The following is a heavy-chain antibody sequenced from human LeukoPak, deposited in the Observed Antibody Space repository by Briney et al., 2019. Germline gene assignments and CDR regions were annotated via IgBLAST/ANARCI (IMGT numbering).Heavy chain of an antibody. Sequence: GGSLRLSCAASGFTFSSYGMHWVRQAPGKGLEWVAVISYDGSNKYYADSVKGRFTVSRDNAKNSLYLQMNSLRAEDTAVYYCARDSWMATINSNFDYWGQGTLVTVSS. V-gene: IGHV3-30*03. CDR1: GFTFSSYG. CDR2: ISYDGSNK. J-gene: IGHJ4*02. CDR3: ARDSWMATINSNFDY. D-gene: IGHD5-24*01.